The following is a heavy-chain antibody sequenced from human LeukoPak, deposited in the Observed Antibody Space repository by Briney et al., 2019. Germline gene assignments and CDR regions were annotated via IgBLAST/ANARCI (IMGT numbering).Heavy chain of an antibody. V-gene: IGHV4-39*02. Sequence: SETLSLTCTVSGGSIRSGSHYWVWIRQPPGKGLEWIGSIYYSGSTYCNSSLENRVTISIDTSKNHFSPRLRSLSAADTSVYYCAKRDDSGGNLVDLWGQGTLVTVSS. CDR3: AKRDDSGGNLVDL. D-gene: IGHD3-22*01. J-gene: IGHJ4*02. CDR1: GGSIRSGSHY. CDR2: IYYSGST.